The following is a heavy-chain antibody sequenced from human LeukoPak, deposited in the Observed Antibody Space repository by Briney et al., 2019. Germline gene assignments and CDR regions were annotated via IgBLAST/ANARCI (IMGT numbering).Heavy chain of an antibody. Sequence: ASVKVSCKASGYTFTSYYMNWVRQAPGQGLEWMGIINPSGGSTSYAQKFQGRVTMTRDTSTSTVYMELSSLRSEDTAVYYCAGGRVPIYMDVWGKGTTVTVSS. CDR2: INPSGGST. V-gene: IGHV1-46*01. CDR1: GYTFTSYY. J-gene: IGHJ6*03. D-gene: IGHD1-1*01. CDR3: AGGRVPIYMDV.